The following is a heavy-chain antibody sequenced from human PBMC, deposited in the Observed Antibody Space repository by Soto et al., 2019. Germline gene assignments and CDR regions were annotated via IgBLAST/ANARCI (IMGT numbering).Heavy chain of an antibody. J-gene: IGHJ6*02. CDR2: MNPNSGNT. CDR3: ARGFYGDYVQYYYYGMDV. D-gene: IGHD4-17*01. Sequence: QVQLVQSGAEVKKPGASVKVSCKASGYTFTSYDINWVRQATGQGLEWMGWMNPNSGNTGYAQKFQGRDTMTRNTSISTAYMELSSLRSEDTAVYYCARGFYGDYVQYYYYGMDVWGQGTTVTVSS. V-gene: IGHV1-8*01. CDR1: GYTFTSYD.